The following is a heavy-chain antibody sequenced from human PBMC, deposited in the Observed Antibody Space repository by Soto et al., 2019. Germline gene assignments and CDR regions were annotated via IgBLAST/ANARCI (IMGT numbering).Heavy chain of an antibody. V-gene: IGHV3-23*01. CDR3: AKDRKIWFGELSFGWFDP. CDR2: ISGSGGST. D-gene: IGHD3-10*01. CDR1: GFTFSSYA. J-gene: IGHJ5*02. Sequence: GGSLRLSCAASGFTFSSYAMSWVRQAPGKGLEWVSAISGSGGSTYYADSVKGRFTISRDNSKNTLYLQMNSLRAEDTAVYYCAKDRKIWFGELSFGWFDPWGQGTLVTVSS.